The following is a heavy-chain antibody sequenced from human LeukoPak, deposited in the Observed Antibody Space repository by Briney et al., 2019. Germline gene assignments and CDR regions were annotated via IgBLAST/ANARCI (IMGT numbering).Heavy chain of an antibody. V-gene: IGHV1-46*01. CDR2: IHPGDGDR. Sequence: ASVKISCKTSGYIFTSCLIHWIRQAPGRGFEWVAKIHPGDGDRDYAQRFQGRVTMASDLSTSTVYMELTGLTTEDTAVYYCARDLFGAWTWGYWGQGTPITVSS. J-gene: IGHJ4*02. CDR1: GYIFTSCL. CDR3: ARDLFGAWTWGY. D-gene: IGHD3-3*01.